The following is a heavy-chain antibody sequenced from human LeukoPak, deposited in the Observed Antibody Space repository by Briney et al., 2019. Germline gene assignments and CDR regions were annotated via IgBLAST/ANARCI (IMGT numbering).Heavy chain of an antibody. V-gene: IGHV3-23*01. CDR2: ITTGGDTT. CDR1: GFTFISYA. J-gene: IGHJ4*02. Sequence: GESLRLSCAASGFTFISYAMAWVRQAPGKGLEWVSAITTGGDTTYYADSVKGRFTISRDNSKNTLYLQMNSLRAEDAAIYYCAKDLQNSHYVEVFDYWGQGTLVTVSS. CDR3: AKDLQNSHYVEVFDY. D-gene: IGHD4-11*01.